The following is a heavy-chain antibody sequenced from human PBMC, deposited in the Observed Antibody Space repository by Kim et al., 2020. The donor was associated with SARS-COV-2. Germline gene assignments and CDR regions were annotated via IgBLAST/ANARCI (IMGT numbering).Heavy chain of an antibody. CDR2: ISGSSDAI. CDR3: ARFIGDCSDGSCYLEY. CDR1: GFIFGSYS. V-gene: IGHV3-48*02. Sequence: GGSLRLSCVGSGFIFGSYSMNWVRQAPGKGLEWLSYISGSSDAIYYLDSVKGRFTISRDNAKSSLYLQMNGLRDEDTAVYYCARFIGDCSDGSCYLEY. D-gene: IGHD2-15*01. J-gene: IGHJ1*01.